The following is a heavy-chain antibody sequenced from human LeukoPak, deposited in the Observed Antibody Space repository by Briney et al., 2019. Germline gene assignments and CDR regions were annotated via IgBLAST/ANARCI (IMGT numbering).Heavy chain of an antibody. Sequence: GASVKVSCKASGGTFSSYAISWVRQAPGQGLEWMGGIIPIFGTVNYAQKFQGRVTITADESTSTAYMELSSLRSEDTAVYYCARAYYDYVWGSYRHNWFDPWGQGTLVTVSS. V-gene: IGHV1-69*13. CDR3: ARAYYDYVWGSYRHNWFDP. J-gene: IGHJ5*02. D-gene: IGHD3-16*02. CDR1: GGTFSSYA. CDR2: IIPIFGTV.